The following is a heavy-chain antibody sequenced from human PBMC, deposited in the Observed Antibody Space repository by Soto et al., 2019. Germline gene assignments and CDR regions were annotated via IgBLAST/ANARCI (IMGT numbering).Heavy chain of an antibody. J-gene: IGHJ4*02. V-gene: IGHV3-48*01. D-gene: IGHD4-4*01. Sequence: GGSLRLSCAASGFTFSAYSMNWVRQAPGKGLEWLSYISSGRSTIYYADSVKGRFTISRDNAKNSLYLQMNSLRAEDTAVYYCARETVDYMSYWGQGTLVTVSS. CDR2: ISSGRSTI. CDR1: GFTFSAYS. CDR3: ARETVDYMSY.